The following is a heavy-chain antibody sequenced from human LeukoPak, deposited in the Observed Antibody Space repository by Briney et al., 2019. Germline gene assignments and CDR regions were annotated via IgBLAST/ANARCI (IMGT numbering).Heavy chain of an antibody. CDR3: ARDVLEGTTVINYYFDY. Sequence: GRSLRLSCAASGFTFDDYAMHWVRQAPGKGLEYVSAISSNGGSTYYANSVKGRFTISRDNSKNTLYLQMGSLRAEDMAVYYCARDVLEGTTVINYYFDYWGQGTLVTVSS. J-gene: IGHJ4*02. CDR1: GFTFDDYA. V-gene: IGHV3-64*01. D-gene: IGHD4-17*01. CDR2: ISSNGGST.